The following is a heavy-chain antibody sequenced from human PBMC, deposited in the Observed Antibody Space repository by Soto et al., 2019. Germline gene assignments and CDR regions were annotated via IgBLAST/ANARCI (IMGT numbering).Heavy chain of an antibody. CDR3: ARGDDYVPFDH. J-gene: IGHJ4*02. V-gene: IGHV3-64*01. D-gene: IGHD4-17*01. CDR2: IRTNENT. CDR1: GCIFSAYP. Sequence: EVQLVESGGGLVQPGGSLRLSCAASGCIFSAYPMHWVRQAPGKGLEYVSAIRTNENTYYANSVKGRFTISRDNSKNTLYLQMGGLRAEDMAIYYCARGDDYVPFDHWGQGTVVTVSS.